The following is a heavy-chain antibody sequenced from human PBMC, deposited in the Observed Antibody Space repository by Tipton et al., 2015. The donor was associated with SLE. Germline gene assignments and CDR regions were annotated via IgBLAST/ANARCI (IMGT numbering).Heavy chain of an antibody. D-gene: IGHD7-27*01. CDR2: IFYTGST. Sequence: TLSLTCKVSGGSISSYYWSWIRQPPGKGLEWIGSIFYTGSTKYNPSLQSRVTISLDTSKNQFSLNLSSVTAADTAVYYCAKTGRRDYFDSWGQGTLVTVSS. V-gene: IGHV4-59*01. CDR3: AKTGRRDYFDS. J-gene: IGHJ4*02. CDR1: GGSISSYY.